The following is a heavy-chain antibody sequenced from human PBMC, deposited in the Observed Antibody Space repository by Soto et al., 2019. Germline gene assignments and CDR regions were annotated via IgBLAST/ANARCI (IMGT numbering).Heavy chain of an antibody. CDR2: INTGDGDT. CDR1: GNTLTHYA. CDR3: AGYHSWNDLGT. V-gene: IGHV1-3*04. J-gene: IGHJ4*02. D-gene: IGHD2-15*01. Sequence: QVQLVQSGAEVKRPGASVKISCKASGNTLTHYAMHWVRQAPGQSLEWMGWINTGDGDTKYSENFQGRVAITRDTAANTASMEVFNLKSEDTAVYYCAGYHSWNDLGTWGQGTLVTVSS.